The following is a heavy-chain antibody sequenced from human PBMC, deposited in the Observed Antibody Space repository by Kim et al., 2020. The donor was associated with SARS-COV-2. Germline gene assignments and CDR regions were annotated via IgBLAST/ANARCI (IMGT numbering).Heavy chain of an antibody. Sequence: GGSLRLSCAASGFTFSDYYMSWIRQAPGKGLEWVSYISSSSSYTNYADSVKGRFTISRDNAKNSLYLQMNSLRAEDTAVYYCARDHRGYSGYDWDSDFDYWGQGTLVTVSS. CDR2: ISSSSSYT. CDR3: ARDHRGYSGYDWDSDFDY. CDR1: GFTFSDYY. V-gene: IGHV3-11*05. J-gene: IGHJ4*02. D-gene: IGHD5-12*01.